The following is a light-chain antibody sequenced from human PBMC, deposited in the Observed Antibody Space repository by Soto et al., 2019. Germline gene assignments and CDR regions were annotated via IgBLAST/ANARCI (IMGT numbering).Light chain of an antibody. V-gene: IGKV3-11*01. CDR1: QSVNNY. Sequence: EIVLTQAPVTLSLSPGERATLSCRASQSVNNYLAWYQQKPGQAPRLLIYDASTRATGIPARFSGSGSGTAFILTISSLEPEDFAVYYCQQRINWPLTFGGGTKVDIK. CDR2: DAS. J-gene: IGKJ4*01. CDR3: QQRINWPLT.